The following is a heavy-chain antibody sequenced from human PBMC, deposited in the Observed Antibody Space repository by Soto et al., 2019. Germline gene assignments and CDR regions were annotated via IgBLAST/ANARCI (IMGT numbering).Heavy chain of an antibody. CDR2: IYYSGST. D-gene: IGHD6-6*01. Sequence: SETLSLTCTVSGGSVSSGSYYWSWIRQPPGKGLEWIGYIYYSGSTNYNPSLKSRVTISVDTSKNQFSLKLSSVTAADTAVYYCARDRLAARRGYYYGMDVWGQGTTVTVSS. J-gene: IGHJ6*02. CDR3: ARDRLAARRGYYYGMDV. CDR1: GGSVSSGSYY. V-gene: IGHV4-61*01.